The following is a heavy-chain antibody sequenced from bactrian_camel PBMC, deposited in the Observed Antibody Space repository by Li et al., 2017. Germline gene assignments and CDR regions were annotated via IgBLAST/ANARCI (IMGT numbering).Heavy chain of an antibody. Sequence: QVQLVESGGGSVQAGGSLRLSCVASTYTYCTYEMNWYRQAPGKEREFVSRISVGGTTSYSDSVKGRFTISRDNAKNTLSLQMNSLKPEDTAVYYCNRRYISGGRECAALSYWGQGTQVTVS. V-gene: IGHV3S53*01. CDR2: ISVGGTT. CDR3: NRRYISGGRECAALSY. CDR1: TYTYCTYE. J-gene: IGHJ4*01. D-gene: IGHD3*01.